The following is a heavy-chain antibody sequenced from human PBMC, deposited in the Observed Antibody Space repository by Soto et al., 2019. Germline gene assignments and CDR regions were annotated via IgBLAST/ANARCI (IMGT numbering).Heavy chain of an antibody. J-gene: IGHJ4*02. Sequence: ASVKVSCKASGYIFTGYYIHWVRQAPGQGLEWMGWINPNTRGTHSAQRFQGRVTMTRDTSISTAYMELSSLRSDDSAVYYCARDRYSGYNSQFDYWGQGTLVTVSS. V-gene: IGHV1-2*02. CDR3: ARDRYSGYNSQFDY. D-gene: IGHD5-12*01. CDR1: GYIFTGYY. CDR2: INPNTRGT.